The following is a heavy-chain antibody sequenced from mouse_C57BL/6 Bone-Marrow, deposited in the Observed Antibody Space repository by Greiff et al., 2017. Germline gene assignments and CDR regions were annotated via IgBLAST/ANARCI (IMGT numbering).Heavy chain of an antibody. V-gene: IGHV1-81*01. CDR1: GYTFTSYG. D-gene: IGHD2-2*01. J-gene: IGHJ2*01. CDR3: ARERTMVTTGCHYFDY. CDR2: IYPRSGNT. Sequence: VQVVESGAELARPGASVKLSCKASGYTFTSYGISWVKQRTGQGLEWIGEIYPRSGNTYYNEKFKGKATLTADKSSSTAYMELRSLTSEDSAVYFCARERTMVTTGCHYFDYWGQGTTLTVSS.